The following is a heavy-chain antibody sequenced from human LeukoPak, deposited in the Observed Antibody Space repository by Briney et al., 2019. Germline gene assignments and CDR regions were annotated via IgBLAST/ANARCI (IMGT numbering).Heavy chain of an antibody. CDR1: GYAFIDHY. CDR2: INCDTGAT. V-gene: IGHV1-2*02. Sequence: ASVKVSCKASGYAFIDHYFHWVRQALGQGLEWMGWINCDTGATRYAQKFQGRVALTRDTSINTAYMELSSLISDDTAVYYCARDLVIVSGGFYSYMDVWGKGTTVTVSS. J-gene: IGHJ6*03. D-gene: IGHD2/OR15-2a*01. CDR3: ARDLVIVSGGFYSYMDV.